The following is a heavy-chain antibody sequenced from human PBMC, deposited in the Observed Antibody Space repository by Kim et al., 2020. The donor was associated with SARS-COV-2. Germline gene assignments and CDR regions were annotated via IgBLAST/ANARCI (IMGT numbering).Heavy chain of an antibody. D-gene: IGHD5-18*01. Sequence: GGSLRLSCAASGFTFSSYGMHWVRQAPGKGLEWVAVISYDGSNKYYADSVKGRFTISRDNSKNTLYLQMNSLRAEDTAVYYCAKDRQQQLPAPIDYWGQGTLVTGSS. J-gene: IGHJ4*02. CDR3: AKDRQQQLPAPIDY. CDR2: ISYDGSNK. CDR1: GFTFSSYG. V-gene: IGHV3-30*18.